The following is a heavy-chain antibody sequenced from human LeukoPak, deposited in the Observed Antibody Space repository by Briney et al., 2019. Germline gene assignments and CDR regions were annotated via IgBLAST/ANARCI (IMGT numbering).Heavy chain of an antibody. CDR3: ARHVIFSGGYSYWFDP. CDR2: SNPERGGT. D-gene: IGHD1-26*01. V-gene: IGHV1-2*02. Sequence: ASVKVSCTASGYTFTAYYMYWVRQAPGQGLEWMGWSNPERGGTNNDKTFQGRVTTTTEASTNTTYVELSSLTSDDTAVYYCARHVIFSGGYSYWFDPWGRGTLVSVSS. J-gene: IGHJ5*02. CDR1: GYTFTAYY.